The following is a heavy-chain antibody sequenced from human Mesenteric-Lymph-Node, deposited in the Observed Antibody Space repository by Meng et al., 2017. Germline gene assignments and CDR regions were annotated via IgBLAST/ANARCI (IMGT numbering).Heavy chain of an antibody. V-gene: IGHV3-30*01. CDR3: ARDGYGSGSYDCAFDI. CDR2: ISYDGSNK. D-gene: IGHD3-10*01. J-gene: IGHJ3*02. CDR1: GFTFSSYA. Sequence: GESLKISCAASGFTFSSYAMHWVRQAPGKGLEWVAVISYDGSNKYYADSVKGRFTISRDNSKNTLYLQMNSLRAEDTAVYYCARDGYGSGSYDCAFDIWGQGTMVTVSS.